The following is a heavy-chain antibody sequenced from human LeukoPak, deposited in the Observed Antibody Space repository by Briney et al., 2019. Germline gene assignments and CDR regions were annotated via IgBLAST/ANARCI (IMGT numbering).Heavy chain of an antibody. Sequence: GGSLRLSCAASGFTFTNYWMHWVRQAPGMGLVWVSRLPPDELGIIYADSVKGRFTVSRDNAKNTVYLQMNNLRAEDTAVYFCANDASQQQVSNVFYGMDVWGQGTTVTVSS. J-gene: IGHJ6*02. D-gene: IGHD6-13*01. CDR1: GFTFTNYW. CDR2: LPPDELGI. V-gene: IGHV3-74*01. CDR3: ANDASQQQVSNVFYGMDV.